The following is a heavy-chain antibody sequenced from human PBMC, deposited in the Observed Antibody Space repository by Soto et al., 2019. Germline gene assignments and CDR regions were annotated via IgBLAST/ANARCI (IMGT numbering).Heavy chain of an antibody. CDR1: GYTFTAYY. CDR2: INPKFGDT. Sequence: QVQLVQSGAEVKEPGDSVRVSCEASGYTFTAYYIHWVRQAPGQGLEWMGWINPKFGDTTYAQDFQCRVSMTRDMSISTVYMELSMLTSDDTALYYCARNMDYYYGRGSGNGLGVWGPGTTVTVFS. V-gene: IGHV1-2*02. J-gene: IGHJ6*02. CDR3: ARNMDYYYGRGSGNGLGV. D-gene: IGHD3-10*02.